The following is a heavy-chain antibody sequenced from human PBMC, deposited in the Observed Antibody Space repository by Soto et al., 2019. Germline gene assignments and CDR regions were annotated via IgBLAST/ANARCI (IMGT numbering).Heavy chain of an antibody. CDR1: GFTFSDYS. CDR3: ARDAEYCGGDCDSPDYYFDY. V-gene: IGHV3-21*01. CDR2: ISSRSSYI. Sequence: EVQLVESGGGLVKPGGSLRLSCAASGFTFSDYSMNWVRQAPGKGLEWVSYISSRSSYIYYADSVKGRFTISRDNAKNSLYLQMDSVRAEDTAVYFCARDAEYCGGDCDSPDYYFDYGGQGILVTVSS. D-gene: IGHD2-21*02. J-gene: IGHJ4*02.